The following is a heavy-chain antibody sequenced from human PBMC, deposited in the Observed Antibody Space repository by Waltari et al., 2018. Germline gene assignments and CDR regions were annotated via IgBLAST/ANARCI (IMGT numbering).Heavy chain of an antibody. V-gene: IGHV1-2*06. J-gene: IGHJ4*02. CDR3: AREGATFDY. D-gene: IGHD3-16*01. CDR1: GYSFTGYY. Sequence: QVQLVQSGSEVKKPGASVQVSCKASGYSFTGYYMHWLRQAPGHGLEWMGRINPNIGDTNSAQNFQGSVTMTRDTSITSAYMELSGLRSDDTAIYYCAREGATFDYWGQGTLVTVSS. CDR2: INPNIGDT.